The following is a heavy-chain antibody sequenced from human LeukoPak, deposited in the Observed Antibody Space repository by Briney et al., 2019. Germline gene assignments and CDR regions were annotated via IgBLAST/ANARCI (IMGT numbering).Heavy chain of an antibody. J-gene: IGHJ4*02. V-gene: IGHV4-59*01. CDR1: GGSISSYY. CDR3: ASRRAATLDY. CDR2: IHYSGST. Sequence: PSETLSLTCTVSGGSISSYYWSWIRQTPGKGLEWIGYIHYSGSTTYNPSLKSRVTISVDTSKNQFSLKLTSMTPADTAVYYCASRRAATLDYWGQGTLVTVSS. D-gene: IGHD1-26*01.